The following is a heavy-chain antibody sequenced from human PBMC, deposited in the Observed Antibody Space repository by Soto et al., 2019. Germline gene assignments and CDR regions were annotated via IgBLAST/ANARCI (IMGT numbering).Heavy chain of an antibody. D-gene: IGHD3-3*01. CDR1: GFTFSSYN. CDR2: ISSSSSTI. V-gene: IGHV3-48*01. J-gene: IGHJ6*03. Sequence: GGSLTLSCAPCGFTFSSYNLNWFPQALGQGLEWVSYISSSSSTIYYADSVKGRFTISRDNAKNSLYLQMNSLRAEDTAVYYCARDETYYDFWSGYSRYYYYMDVWGKGT. CDR3: ARDETYYDFWSGYSRYYYYMDV.